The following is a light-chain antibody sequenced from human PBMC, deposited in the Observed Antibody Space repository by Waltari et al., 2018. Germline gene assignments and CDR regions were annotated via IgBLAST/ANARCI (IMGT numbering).Light chain of an antibody. V-gene: IGLV1-51*01. CDR1: SSNIGNNY. Sequence: QSVLTQPPSVSAAPGQKVTISCSGSSSNIGNNYVSWYQQIPGTAPKLLIYDMVKRPSGIPYRFSGSRSATSATLCITGLQTGDEADYYCATWDSILSAVAFGPGTKLTVL. CDR3: ATWDSILSAVA. J-gene: IGLJ1*01. CDR2: DMV.